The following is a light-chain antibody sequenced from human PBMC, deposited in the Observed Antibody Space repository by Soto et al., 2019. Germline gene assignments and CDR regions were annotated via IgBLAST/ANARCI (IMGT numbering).Light chain of an antibody. V-gene: IGLV2-14*03. CDR2: DVT. J-gene: IGLJ1*01. Sequence: QSALAQPASVSGSLGQSITISCTGTSSDIGGFHFVSWYQQHPGKAPKLIIYDVTNRPSGVSNRFSGSKSGITASLTISGLQTEDEADYFCCSYSSTRTLRVFGAGTKLT. CDR3: CSYSSTRTLRV. CDR1: SSDIGGFHF.